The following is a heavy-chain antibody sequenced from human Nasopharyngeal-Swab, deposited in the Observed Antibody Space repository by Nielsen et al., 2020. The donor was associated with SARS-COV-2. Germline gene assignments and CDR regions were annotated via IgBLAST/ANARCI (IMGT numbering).Heavy chain of an antibody. CDR2: INPNSGGT. CDR3: ARESIAAAGRDFDY. CDR1: GYTFTGYY. D-gene: IGHD6-13*01. V-gene: IGHV1-2*02. J-gene: IGHJ4*02. Sequence: ASVKDSCKASGYTFTGYYMHRVRQAPAQGLEWMGWINPNSGGTNYAQKFQGRVTMTRDTSISTAYMELSRLRSDDTAVYYCARESIAAAGRDFDYWGQGTLVTVSS.